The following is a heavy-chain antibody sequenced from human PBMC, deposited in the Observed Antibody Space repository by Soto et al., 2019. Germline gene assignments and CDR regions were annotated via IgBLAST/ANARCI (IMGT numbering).Heavy chain of an antibody. CDR1: GFTFSNYG. CDR3: ARDLENTSSPNL. V-gene: IGHV3-30*03. D-gene: IGHD6-13*01. Sequence: LRLSCAASGFTFSNYGMHWVRQAPGKGLEWVAVIPYGGSNTYYADSVKGRFTISRDNSKNTLYLQMNSLRRDDTAVYYCARDLENTSSPNLWGQGTLVTVSS. CDR2: IPYGGSNT. J-gene: IGHJ4*02.